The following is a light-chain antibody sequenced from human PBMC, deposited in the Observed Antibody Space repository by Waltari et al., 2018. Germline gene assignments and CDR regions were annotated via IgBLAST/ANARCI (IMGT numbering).Light chain of an antibody. V-gene: IGKV4-1*01. Sequence: DIVMTQSPDSLAVSLGERATINCKSSQSVLYSSNNKNYFAWYQQKPGQPPRLLFYWASSRESGVPYRFSGSGSGTDFTLTISSLQPEDFATYYCQQSYSTPRYTFGQGTKLEIK. CDR2: WAS. CDR3: QQSYSTPRYT. J-gene: IGKJ2*01. CDR1: QSVLYSSNNKNY.